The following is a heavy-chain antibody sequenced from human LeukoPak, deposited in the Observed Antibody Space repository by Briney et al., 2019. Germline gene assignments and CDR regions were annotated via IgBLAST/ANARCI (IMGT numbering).Heavy chain of an antibody. CDR1: GYTFTGYY. V-gene: IGHV1-2*02. CDR2: INPNSGGT. CDR3: ARISGRVNWFDP. Sequence: GASVKVPCKASGYTFTGYYMHWVRQAPGQGLEWMGWINPNSGGTNYAQKFQGRVTMTRDKSISTAYMELSRLRSDDTAVYYCARISGRVNWFDPWGQGTLVTVSS. J-gene: IGHJ5*02.